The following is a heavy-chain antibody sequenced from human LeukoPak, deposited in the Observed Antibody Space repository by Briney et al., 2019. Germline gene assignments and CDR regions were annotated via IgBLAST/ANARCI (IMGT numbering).Heavy chain of an antibody. CDR1: GFTVSSNY. V-gene: IGHV3-66*01. Sequence: QSGGSLRLSCAASGFTVSSNYMSWVRQAPRKGLEWVSVIYSGGSTYYADSVKGRFTTSRDNSKNTLYLQMNTLRVEDTAVYYCARGIYSSGWYSDYWGQGTLVTVSS. J-gene: IGHJ4*02. CDR3: ARGIYSSGWYSDY. CDR2: IYSGGST. D-gene: IGHD6-19*01.